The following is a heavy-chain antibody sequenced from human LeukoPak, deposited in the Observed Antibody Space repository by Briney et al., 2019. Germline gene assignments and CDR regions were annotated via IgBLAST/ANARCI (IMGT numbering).Heavy chain of an antibody. CDR1: GFTFSGSA. V-gene: IGHV3-73*01. Sequence: GRSLRLSCAASGFTFSGSALHWVRQASGKGLEWVGRITSTANGYATAYAASVKGRFTISRDDSKNTAYLQMDSLKTEDTAVYYCTGNYYGSGSYADFDYWGQGTLVTVSS. J-gene: IGHJ4*02. CDR3: TGNYYGSGSYADFDY. CDR2: ITSTANGYAT. D-gene: IGHD3-10*01.